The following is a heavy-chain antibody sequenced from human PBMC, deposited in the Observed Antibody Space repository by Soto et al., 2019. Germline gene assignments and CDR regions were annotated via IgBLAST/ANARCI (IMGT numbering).Heavy chain of an antibody. CDR3: AKLLRAPRGMVRGDLFDY. CDR1: GFTFNSYA. CDR2: ITGSGGST. J-gene: IGHJ4*02. V-gene: IGHV3-23*01. D-gene: IGHD3-10*01. Sequence: GGSLRLSCAASGFTFNSYAMNWVRQAPAKGLVWVSTITGSGGSTSYADSVKGRFTMSRDNSKNTLYLQMNSLRAEDTAIYYCAKLLRAPRGMVRGDLFDYWGQGTLVTVSS.